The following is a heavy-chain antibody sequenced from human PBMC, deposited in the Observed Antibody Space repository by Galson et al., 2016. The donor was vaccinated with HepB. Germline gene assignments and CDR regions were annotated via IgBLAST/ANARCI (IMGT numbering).Heavy chain of an antibody. CDR1: GFSFSDYY. J-gene: IGHJ3*02. CDR2: ISGSSLHT. D-gene: IGHD1-26*01. CDR3: ARDGELGGSYYGRDFDI. Sequence: SLRLSCAASGFSFSDYYMSWVRQAPGKGLEWVSYISGSSLHTYYADSVKGRFTISRDNARNSLYLQMNSLRAEDTAVYYCARDGELGGSYYGRDFDIWGQGTMVTVSS. V-gene: IGHV3-11*06.